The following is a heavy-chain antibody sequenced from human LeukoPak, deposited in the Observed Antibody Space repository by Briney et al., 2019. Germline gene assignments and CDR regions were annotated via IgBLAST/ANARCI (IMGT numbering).Heavy chain of an antibody. CDR2: IYDSGST. CDR1: GGSISSSSYY. D-gene: IGHD2-15*01. CDR3: ARHGTVVAALDY. V-gene: IGHV4-39*01. Sequence: SETLSLTCSVSGGSISSSSYYWGWIRQPPGMGLEWIGSIYDSGSTYYNPSLKSRVTISVDTSKNQFSLKLSSVTAADTAVYYCARHGTVVAALDYWGQGTLVTVSS. J-gene: IGHJ4*02.